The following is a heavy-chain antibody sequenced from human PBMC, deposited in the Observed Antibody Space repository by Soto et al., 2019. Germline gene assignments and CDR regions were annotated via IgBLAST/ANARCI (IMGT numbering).Heavy chain of an antibody. CDR2: INHSGST. CDR3: ARGRATMVRGQRKNYYGMDV. J-gene: IGHJ6*02. Sequence: PEALRHSYSGSGGTSRAYSCCWIRQPPGKGLEWIGEINHSGSTNYNPSLKSRVTISVDTSKNQFSLKLSSVTAADTAVYYCARGRATMVRGQRKNYYGMDVWGQGTTVT. CDR1: GGTSRAYS. D-gene: IGHD3-10*01. V-gene: IGHV4-34*01.